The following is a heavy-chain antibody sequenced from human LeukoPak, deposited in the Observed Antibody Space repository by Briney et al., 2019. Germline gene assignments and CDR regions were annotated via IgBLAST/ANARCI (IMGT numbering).Heavy chain of an antibody. D-gene: IGHD6-19*01. J-gene: IGHJ4*02. CDR1: GGTFSSYA. CDR2: IIPIFGTA. V-gene: IGHV1-69*05. CDR3: ARDSLAVAGTFDY. Sequence: SVKVSCKASGGTFSSYAISWVGQALGQGLEWMGGIIPIFGTANYAQKFQGRVTITTDESTSTAYMELSSLRSEDTAVYYCARDSLAVAGTFDYWGQGTLVTVSS.